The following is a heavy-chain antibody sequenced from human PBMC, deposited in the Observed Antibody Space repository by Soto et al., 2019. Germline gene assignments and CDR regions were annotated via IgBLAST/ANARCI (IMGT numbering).Heavy chain of an antibody. CDR2: ISSNGGST. D-gene: IGHD6-19*01. CDR1: GFTFSSYA. CDR3: ARAIYSSGWYYFDY. V-gene: IGHV3-64*02. J-gene: IGHJ4*02. Sequence: LRLSCAASGFTFSSYAMHWVRQAPGKGLEYVSGISSNGGSTYYVDSVKGRFTISRDNSKNTLYLQMGSLTAEDMAVYYCARAIYSSGWYYFDYWGQGTLVTVSS.